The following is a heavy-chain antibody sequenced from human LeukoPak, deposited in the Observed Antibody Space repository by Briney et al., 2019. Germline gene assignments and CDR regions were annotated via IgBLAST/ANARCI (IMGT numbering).Heavy chain of an antibody. V-gene: IGHV3-33*08. D-gene: IGHD3-10*01. CDR1: GFTFSSYS. J-gene: IGHJ4*02. CDR3: AREPNYYGSGNDY. Sequence: GGSLRLSCAASGFTFSSYSMNWVRQAPGKGLEWVAVIWYDGSNKYYADSVKGRFTISRDNSKNTLYLQMNSLRAEDTAVYYCAREPNYYGSGNDYWGQGTLVTVSS. CDR2: IWYDGSNK.